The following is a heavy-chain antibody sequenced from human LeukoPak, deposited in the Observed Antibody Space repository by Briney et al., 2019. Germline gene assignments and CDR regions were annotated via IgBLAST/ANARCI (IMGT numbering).Heavy chain of an antibody. V-gene: IGHV3-23*01. CDR3: GKDLALYSSGWYIDY. J-gene: IGHJ4*02. D-gene: IGHD6-19*01. CDR1: GFTFSSYA. Sequence: GGSLRLSCAASGFTFSSYAMSWVRQAPGKGLEWVSAISGSGGSTYYADSVKGRFTISRDNSKNTLYLQMNSLRAEDTAVYYCGKDLALYSSGWYIDYWGQGTLVTVSS. CDR2: ISGSGGST.